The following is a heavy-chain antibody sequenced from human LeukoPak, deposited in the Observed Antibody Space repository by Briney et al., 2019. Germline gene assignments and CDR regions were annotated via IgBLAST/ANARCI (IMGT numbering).Heavy chain of an antibody. V-gene: IGHV4-39*07. Sequence: SETLSLTCTVSGGSISSSTDYWGWIRQPPGKGLEWIGNIYNSGNTYYNPSLKSRVAISVDTSKNQFSLKLSSLTAADTAIYYCARDAESDYGPNAFDNWGQGTMVTVSS. J-gene: IGHJ3*02. CDR2: IYNSGNT. D-gene: IGHD4-17*01. CDR1: GGSISSSTDY. CDR3: ARDAESDYGPNAFDN.